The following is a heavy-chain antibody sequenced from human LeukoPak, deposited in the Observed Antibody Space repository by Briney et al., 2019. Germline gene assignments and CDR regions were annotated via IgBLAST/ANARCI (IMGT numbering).Heavy chain of an antibody. CDR3: ARDVDSSGYYRYYGMDV. Sequence: GGSLRLSCAASGFTVSSNYMSWVRQAPGKGLEWVSVIYSGGSTYYADSVRGRFTISRDNSKNTLYLQMNSLRAEDTAVYYCARDVDSSGYYRYYGMDVWGQGTTVTVSS. V-gene: IGHV3-66*01. CDR2: IYSGGST. J-gene: IGHJ6*02. CDR1: GFTVSSNY. D-gene: IGHD3-22*01.